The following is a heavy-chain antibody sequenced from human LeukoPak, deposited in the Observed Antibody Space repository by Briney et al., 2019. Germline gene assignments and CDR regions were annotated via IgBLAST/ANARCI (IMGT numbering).Heavy chain of an antibody. CDR3: ARSKGAASSGGY. CDR1: GYTFTSYG. Sequence: ASVKVSCKASGYTFTSYGISWVRQAPGQGLEWMGWISGYNGNTNYAQKLQGRVTMTTDTSTTTVYMELRSLRSDDTAVYYCARSKGAASSGGYWGQGTLVTVSS. CDR2: ISGYNGNT. V-gene: IGHV1-18*01. D-gene: IGHD6-13*01. J-gene: IGHJ4*02.